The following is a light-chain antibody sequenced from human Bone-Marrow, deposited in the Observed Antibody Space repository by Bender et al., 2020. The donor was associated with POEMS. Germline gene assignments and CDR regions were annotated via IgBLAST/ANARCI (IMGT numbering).Light chain of an antibody. Sequence: QSVLTQPPSASGTPGQGVTISCSGSSFNIGSNTVNWYQQLPGTAPKLLIYSNNQRPSGVPDRFSGSKSGTSASLAISGLQSEDEADYYCAAWDDSLNGVVFGGGTKLTVL. J-gene: IGLJ2*01. CDR2: SNN. CDR3: AAWDDSLNGVV. CDR1: SFNIGSNT. V-gene: IGLV1-44*01.